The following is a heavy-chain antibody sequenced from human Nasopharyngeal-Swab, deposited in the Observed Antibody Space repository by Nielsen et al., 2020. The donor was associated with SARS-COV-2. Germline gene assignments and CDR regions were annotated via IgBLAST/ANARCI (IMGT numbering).Heavy chain of an antibody. CDR3: ARELGARNLYFDS. J-gene: IGHJ4*02. D-gene: IGHD3-10*01. V-gene: IGHV4-30-2*01. CDR2: VYHFGNT. Sequence: IRQPPGKDTEWIGSVYHFGNTYYNPSLKSRVTLSVDTSKNHFSLELAYVTAADTAVYYCARELGARNLYFDSWDQATLVTVSS.